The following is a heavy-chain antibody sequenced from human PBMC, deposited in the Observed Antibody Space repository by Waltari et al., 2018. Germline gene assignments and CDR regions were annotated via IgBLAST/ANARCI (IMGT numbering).Heavy chain of an antibody. J-gene: IGHJ4*02. CDR3: ARDWEGERPNFDY. Sequence: EVQLVESGGGLVEPGGSLRLSCVASGFSFSNYWMSWVRQAPGKGLGGVADIKQDGKKKYYVGAVKCRFTISRDNAKNSVYLQMNSLRPEDTAVYYCARDWEGERPNFDYWGQGTLVTVSS. CDR1: GFSFSNYW. CDR2: IKQDGKKK. D-gene: IGHD1-26*01. V-gene: IGHV3-7*04.